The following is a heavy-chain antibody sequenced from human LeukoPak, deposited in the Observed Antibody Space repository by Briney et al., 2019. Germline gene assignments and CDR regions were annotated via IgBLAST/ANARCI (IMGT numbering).Heavy chain of an antibody. Sequence: GGSLRLSCAASGFTFSTYSMNWVRQSPGKGLEWISYISSSSAAIFYADSVKGRFTISRDNAKNSLYLQMNSLRAEDTAVYYCARERYDILTGSHLDYWGQGTLVTVSS. CDR2: ISSSSAAI. CDR3: ARERYDILTGSHLDY. V-gene: IGHV3-48*04. D-gene: IGHD3-9*01. J-gene: IGHJ4*02. CDR1: GFTFSTYS.